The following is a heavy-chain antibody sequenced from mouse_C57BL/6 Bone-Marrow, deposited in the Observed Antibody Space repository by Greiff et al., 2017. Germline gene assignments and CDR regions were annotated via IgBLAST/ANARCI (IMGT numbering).Heavy chain of an antibody. CDR1: GYTFTDYE. CDR2: IDPETGGT. J-gene: IGHJ3*01. D-gene: IGHD2-3*01. V-gene: IGHV1-15*01. CDR3: TRLGGYLRSAWFAY. Sequence: QVQLQQSGAELVRPGASVTLSCKASGYTFTDYEMHWVKQTPVHGLEWIGAIDPETGGTAYNQKFKGKAILTADKSSSTAYMELRSLTSEDSAVYYCTRLGGYLRSAWFAYWGQGTLVTVSA.